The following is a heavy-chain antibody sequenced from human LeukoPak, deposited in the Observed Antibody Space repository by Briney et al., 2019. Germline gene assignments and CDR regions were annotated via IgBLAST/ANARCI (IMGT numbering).Heavy chain of an antibody. CDR3: ARINNYNLSGPLDY. Sequence: SQTQSLTCTVSGGSFSSGGYYWSWIRQHPGKGLEWIGYIFYSGSTYYNPSLKSRVTLSVDTSKNQFSLKVRSVTAADTAVYYCARINNYNLSGPLDYWGQGTLVTVSS. D-gene: IGHD1-1*01. V-gene: IGHV4-31*03. CDR2: IFYSGST. CDR1: GGSFSSGGYY. J-gene: IGHJ4*02.